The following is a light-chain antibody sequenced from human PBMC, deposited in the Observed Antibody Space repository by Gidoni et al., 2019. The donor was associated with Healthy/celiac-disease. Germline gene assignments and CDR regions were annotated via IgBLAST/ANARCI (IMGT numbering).Light chain of an antibody. CDR2: DVS. J-gene: IGKJ4*01. Sequence: EIVLTQFPATLSLSPGERATLSCRASQSVSSYLTWYQQQHGQAPRLLLYDVSNRATGIPARFSGSGSGTDFTLTISSLEPEDFAVYYCQHHSNWPLTFGGGTNVEIK. CDR3: QHHSNWPLT. V-gene: IGKV3-11*01. CDR1: QSVSSY.